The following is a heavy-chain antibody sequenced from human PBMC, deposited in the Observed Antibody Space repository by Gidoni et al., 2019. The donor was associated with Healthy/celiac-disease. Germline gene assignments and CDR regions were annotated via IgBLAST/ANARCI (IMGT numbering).Heavy chain of an antibody. V-gene: IGHV3-30*18. D-gene: IGHD2-21*02. CDR2: ISYDGSNK. J-gene: IGHJ3*02. CDR3: AKDVTPDDAFDI. CDR1: GFTFSSYG. Sequence: QVQLVESGGGVVQPGRSLRLSCAASGFTFSSYGMHWVRQAPGKGLEWVAVISYDGSNKYYADSVKGRFTISRDNSKNTLYLQMNSLRAEDTAVYYCAKDVTPDDAFDIWGQGTMVTVSS.